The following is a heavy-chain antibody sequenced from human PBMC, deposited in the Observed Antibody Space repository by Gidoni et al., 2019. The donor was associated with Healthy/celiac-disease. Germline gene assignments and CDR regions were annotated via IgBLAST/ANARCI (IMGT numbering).Heavy chain of an antibody. CDR1: GFTFSSYS. CDR2: ISSSSSDI. J-gene: IGHJ3*02. V-gene: IGHV3-21*01. D-gene: IGHD3-22*01. Sequence: EVQLVESGGGLVKPGGSLRLSCAASGFTFSSYSMHWVRQAPGKGLEWVSSISSSSSDIYYADSVKGRFTISRDNAKNSLYLQMNSLRAEDTAVYYCARHHYYDSSGYYYADAFDIWGQGTMVTVSS. CDR3: ARHHYYDSSGYYYADAFDI.